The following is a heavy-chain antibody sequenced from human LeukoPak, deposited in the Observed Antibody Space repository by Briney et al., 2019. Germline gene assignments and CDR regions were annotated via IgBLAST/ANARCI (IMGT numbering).Heavy chain of an antibody. CDR2: IIPIFGTA. J-gene: IGHJ4*02. D-gene: IGHD2-21*01. V-gene: IGHV1-69*13. Sequence: ASAKVSCKASGGTFSSYAISWVRQAPGQGLEWMGGIIPIFGTANYAQKFQGRVTITADESTSTAYMELSSLRSEDTAVYYCAKSGGPTSILFGYWGQGTLVTVSS. CDR1: GGTFSSYA. CDR3: AKSGGPTSILFGY.